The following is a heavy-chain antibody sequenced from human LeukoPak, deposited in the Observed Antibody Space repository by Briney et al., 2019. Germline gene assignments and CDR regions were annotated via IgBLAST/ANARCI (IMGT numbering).Heavy chain of an antibody. J-gene: IGHJ6*03. Sequence: ASVKVSCKASGYTFTGYYMHWVRQAPGQGLEWMGWINPNSGGTNYAQKLQGRVTMTTDTSTSTAYMELRSLRSDDTAVYYCARVTVTTSPYYYYYMDVWGKGTTVTVSS. CDR1: GYTFTGYY. D-gene: IGHD4-17*01. CDR3: ARVTVTTSPYYYYYMDV. CDR2: INPNSGGT. V-gene: IGHV1-2*02.